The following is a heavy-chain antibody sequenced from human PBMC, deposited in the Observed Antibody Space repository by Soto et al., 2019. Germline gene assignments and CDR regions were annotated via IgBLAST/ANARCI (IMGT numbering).Heavy chain of an antibody. CDR2: ISTDGSFT. J-gene: IGHJ4*02. Sequence: GGSLRLSCAASGFVFSSHWIHWVRQAPGQGLVGVSRISTDGSFTSYADFVKGRFTISRDNAKNTLYLQMNSLRAEDTAVYYCARDRYDSSGYIFDYWGQGTLVTVSS. D-gene: IGHD3-22*01. V-gene: IGHV3-74*01. CDR1: GFVFSSHW. CDR3: ARDRYDSSGYIFDY.